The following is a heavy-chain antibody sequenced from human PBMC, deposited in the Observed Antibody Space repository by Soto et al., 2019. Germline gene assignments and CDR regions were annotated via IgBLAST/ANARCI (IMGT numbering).Heavy chain of an antibody. J-gene: IGHJ5*02. CDR1: GGSISTYY. CDR2: IYHDGNT. CDR3: ARESAGSGKNNWFDP. D-gene: IGHD3-10*01. Sequence: PSETLSLTCTVSGGSISTYYWSWIRHPPGKGLQWIAYIYHDGNTYYNPSLKSRVTISIDTSKNQFSLKMNSLTAADTAVYYCARESAGSGKNNWFDPWGQGTLVTVS. V-gene: IGHV4-59*01.